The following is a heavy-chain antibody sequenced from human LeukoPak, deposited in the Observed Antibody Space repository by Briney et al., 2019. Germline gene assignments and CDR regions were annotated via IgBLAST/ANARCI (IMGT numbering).Heavy chain of an antibody. D-gene: IGHD2-8*01. V-gene: IGHV1-8*01. Sequence: ASVKVSCKASGYTFTSYDINWVRQATGQELEWMGWMNPNSGNTGYAQKFQGRVTMTRNTSISTAYMELSSLRSEDTAVYYCARVWTYCTNGVCYTQFDYWGQGTLVTVSS. CDR2: MNPNSGNT. CDR3: ARVWTYCTNGVCYTQFDY. CDR1: GYTFTSYD. J-gene: IGHJ4*02.